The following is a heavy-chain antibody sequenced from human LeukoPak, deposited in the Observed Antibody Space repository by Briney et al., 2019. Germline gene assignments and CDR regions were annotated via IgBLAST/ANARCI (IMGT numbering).Heavy chain of an antibody. CDR1: GFTFSSYA. D-gene: IGHD3-10*01. CDR2: ISGSGGST. CDR3: AKDGGSGSYYRVHFDY. V-gene: IGHV3-23*01. J-gene: IGHJ4*02. Sequence: GGSLRLSCAASGFTFSSYAMGWVRQAPGKGLEWVSAISGSGGSTYYADSVKGRFTISRDNSKNTLYLQMNSLRAEDTAVYYCAKDGGSGSYYRVHFDYWGQGTLVTVSS.